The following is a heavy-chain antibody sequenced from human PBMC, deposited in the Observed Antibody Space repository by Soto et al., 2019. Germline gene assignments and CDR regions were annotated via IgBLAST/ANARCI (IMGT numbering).Heavy chain of an antibody. CDR1: GYTFTSYD. J-gene: IGHJ6*03. CDR2: MNPNSGNT. CDR3: ARQAYDYIWGSYRHSYYYYYSMDV. Sequence: QVQLVQSGAEVKKPGASVKVSCKASGYTFTSYDINWVRQATGQGLEWMGWMNPNSGNTGYAQKFQGRVTMTRNTSISTAYMELSSLRSEDTAVYYCARQAYDYIWGSYRHSYYYYYSMDVWGKGTTVTVSS. V-gene: IGHV1-8*01. D-gene: IGHD3-16*02.